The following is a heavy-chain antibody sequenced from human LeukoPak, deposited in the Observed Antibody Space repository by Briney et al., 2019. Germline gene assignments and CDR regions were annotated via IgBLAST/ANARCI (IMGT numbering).Heavy chain of an antibody. V-gene: IGHV4-34*01. Sequence: SETLSLTCAVYGGSFSGYYWSWIRQPPGKGLEWIGEINHSGSTNYNPSLKSRVTISVDTSKNQFSLKLSSVTAADTAVYYCAREGMGSIWEGDYWGQGTLVTVSS. J-gene: IGHJ4*02. CDR2: INHSGST. CDR3: AREGMGSIWEGDY. D-gene: IGHD6-13*01. CDR1: GGSFSGYY.